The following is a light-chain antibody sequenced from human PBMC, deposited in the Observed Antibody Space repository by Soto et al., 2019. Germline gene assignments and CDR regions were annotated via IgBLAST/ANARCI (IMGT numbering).Light chain of an antibody. CDR1: QSIVNW. CDR3: QQYNFYPYT. Sequence: DIQMTQSPSTLSASVGDRVTITCRPSQSIVNWLGWYQQKPGKAPQLLIYDASSLESGVSSRFSGSGSATEFTLTISSLQPEDFTTYYCQQYNFYPYTFGQGHKV. J-gene: IGKJ2*01. CDR2: DAS. V-gene: IGKV1-5*01.